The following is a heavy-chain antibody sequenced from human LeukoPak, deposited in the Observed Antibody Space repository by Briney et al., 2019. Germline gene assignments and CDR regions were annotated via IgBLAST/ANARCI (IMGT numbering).Heavy chain of an antibody. CDR2: IKQDGSEK. CDR3: ARASQGAFDI. J-gene: IGHJ3*02. Sequence: GGSLRLSCAASGFTFTTYWLNWVRQAPGKGLEWVANIKQDGSEKYYVDSVKGRFTISRDNAKNSLYLQMNSLRAEDTAVYYCARASQGAFDIWGQGTMVTVSS. CDR1: GFTFTTYW. V-gene: IGHV3-7*05.